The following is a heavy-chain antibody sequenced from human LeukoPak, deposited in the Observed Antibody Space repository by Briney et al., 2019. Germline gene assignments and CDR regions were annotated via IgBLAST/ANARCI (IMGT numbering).Heavy chain of an antibody. Sequence: GGSLRLSCAASGFTFSSYSMNWVRQAPGKGLEWVSSISSSSSYIYYADSVKGRFTISRDNAKNSLYLQMNSLRAEDTAVYYCARSRSEGSYYFDYWGQGTLVTVSS. D-gene: IGHD6-6*01. CDR1: GFTFSSYS. CDR2: ISSSSSYI. CDR3: ARSRSEGSYYFDY. J-gene: IGHJ4*02. V-gene: IGHV3-21*01.